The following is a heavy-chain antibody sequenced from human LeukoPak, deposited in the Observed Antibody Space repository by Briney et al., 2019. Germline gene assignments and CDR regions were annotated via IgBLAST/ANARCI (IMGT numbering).Heavy chain of an antibody. J-gene: IGHJ3*02. V-gene: IGHV1-8*01. Sequence: VSVKVSCKASGYTFTSYDINWVRQATGQGLEWMGWMNPNSGNTGYAQKFQGRVTMTRNTSISTAYMELSSLRSEDTAVYCCARSGAVSRRWLQMRSGAFDIWGQGTMVTVSS. D-gene: IGHD5-24*01. CDR3: ARSGAVSRRWLQMRSGAFDI. CDR1: GYTFTSYD. CDR2: MNPNSGNT.